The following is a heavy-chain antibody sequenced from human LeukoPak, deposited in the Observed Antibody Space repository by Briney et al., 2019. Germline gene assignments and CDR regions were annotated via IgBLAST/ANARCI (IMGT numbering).Heavy chain of an antibody. CDR1: GFTFSSYA. D-gene: IGHD3-3*01. CDR3: AKVLGYYADPFDY. V-gene: IGHV3-23*01. CDR2: ISGSGGST. Sequence: GGSLRLSCAASGFTFSSYAVSWVRQAPGKGLECVSAISGSGGSTYYADSVKGRLTISRDNSKNTLYLQMNSLGAEDTAVYYCAKVLGYYADPFDYWGQGTLVTVSS. J-gene: IGHJ4*02.